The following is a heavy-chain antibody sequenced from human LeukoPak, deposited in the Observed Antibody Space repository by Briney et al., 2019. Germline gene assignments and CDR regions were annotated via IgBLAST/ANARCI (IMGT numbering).Heavy chain of an antibody. CDR3: AKGEGYSSGWYYFDY. V-gene: IGHV3-9*01. CDR2: ISWNSGSI. Sequence: GGSLRLSCAASGFTFDDYAMHWVRQAPGKGLEWVSGISWNSGSIGYADSVKGRFTISRDNSKNSLYLQMNSLRTEDTALYYCAKGEGYSSGWYYFDYWGQGTLVTVSS. D-gene: IGHD6-19*01. J-gene: IGHJ4*02. CDR1: GFTFDDYA.